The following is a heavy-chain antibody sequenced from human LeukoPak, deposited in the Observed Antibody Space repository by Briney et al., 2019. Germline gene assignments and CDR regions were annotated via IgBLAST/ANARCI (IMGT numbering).Heavy chain of an antibody. Sequence: PGGSLRLSCAASGFTPNTYWMQWVRQAPGKGLVWVSRINTDGSFTKYADSVKGRFTISKDSAKNTLFLQMNSLRVEDTAVYYCAREGYCSSTSCYPDYWGQGTLVTVSS. D-gene: IGHD2-2*01. CDR2: INTDGSFT. CDR1: GFTPNTYW. J-gene: IGHJ4*02. V-gene: IGHV3-74*01. CDR3: AREGYCSSTSCYPDY.